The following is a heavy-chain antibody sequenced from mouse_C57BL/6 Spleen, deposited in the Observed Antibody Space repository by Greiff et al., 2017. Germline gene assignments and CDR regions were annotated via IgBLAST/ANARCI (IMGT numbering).Heavy chain of an antibody. CDR2: ISPGDGDT. CDR3: ARGIYYDYDGFAY. D-gene: IGHD2-4*01. V-gene: IGHV1-82*01. CDR1: GYAFSSSW. J-gene: IGHJ3*01. Sequence: VQLQQSGPELVQPGASVKISCKASGYAFSSSWMNWVKQRPGKGLEWIGRISPGDGDTNSNGKFKGKATLTADKSSSTAYMQRSSLTSEDSGVYVCARGIYYDYDGFAYWGQGTLVTVSA.